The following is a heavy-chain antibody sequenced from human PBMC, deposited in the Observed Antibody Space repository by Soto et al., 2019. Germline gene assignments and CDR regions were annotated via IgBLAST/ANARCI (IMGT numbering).Heavy chain of an antibody. D-gene: IGHD4-17*01. V-gene: IGHV1-69*06. CDR3: ASPEFTTVVTLRAFDI. CDR2: IIPIFGTA. J-gene: IGHJ3*02. CDR1: GGTFSSYA. Sequence: QVQLVQSGAEVKKPGSSVKVSCKASGGTFSSYAISWVRQAPGQGLEWMGGIIPIFGTANYAQKLQGRVTITADKSTSTADMELSSLRSEDTAVYYCASPEFTTVVTLRAFDIGGQGTMVTVTS.